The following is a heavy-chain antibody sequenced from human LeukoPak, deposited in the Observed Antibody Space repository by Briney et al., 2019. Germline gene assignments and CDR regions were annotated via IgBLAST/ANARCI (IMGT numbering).Heavy chain of an antibody. D-gene: IGHD3-3*01. Sequence: GASVKVSCKASGYTFTGYYMHWVRQAPGQGLEWMGWINPNSGGTNYAQKFQGRVTMTRDTSISTAYMELSRLRSDDTAVYYCARVLPPFFGVVISYFDYWGQGTLVTVSS. CDR2: INPNSGGT. CDR1: GYTFTGYY. V-gene: IGHV1-2*02. J-gene: IGHJ4*02. CDR3: ARVLPPFFGVVISYFDY.